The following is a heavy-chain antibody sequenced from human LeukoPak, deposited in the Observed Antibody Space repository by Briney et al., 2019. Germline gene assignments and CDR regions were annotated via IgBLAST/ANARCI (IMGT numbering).Heavy chain of an antibody. Sequence: GGSLRLSCAASGFTFSSYAMSWVRQAPGKGLEWVSAISGSGGSTYYADSVKGRFTTSRDNSKNTLYLQMNSLRAEDTAVYYCAKGILTGYFLAWDAFDIWGQGTMVTVSS. J-gene: IGHJ3*02. CDR1: GFTFSSYA. CDR2: ISGSGGST. CDR3: AKGILTGYFLAWDAFDI. V-gene: IGHV3-23*01. D-gene: IGHD3-9*01.